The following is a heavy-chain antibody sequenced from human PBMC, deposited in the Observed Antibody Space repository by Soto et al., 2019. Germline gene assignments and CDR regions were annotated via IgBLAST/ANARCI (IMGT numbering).Heavy chain of an antibody. V-gene: IGHV1-18*01. D-gene: IGHD3-3*01. Sequence: QVQLVQSGAEVKKPGGSVKVSCKASGYTFTSYGISRVRQAPGQGLEWMGWISAYNGNTNYAQKLQGRVTMTTDTSTSTAYMELRSLRSDDTAVYYCARTPHGDFWSGYRRPEYYYYYYMDVWGKGTTVTVSS. J-gene: IGHJ6*03. CDR1: GYTFTSYG. CDR3: ARTPHGDFWSGYRRPEYYYYYYMDV. CDR2: ISAYNGNT.